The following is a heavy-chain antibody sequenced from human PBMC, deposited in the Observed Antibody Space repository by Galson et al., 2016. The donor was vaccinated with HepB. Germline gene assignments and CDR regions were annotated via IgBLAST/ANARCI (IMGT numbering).Heavy chain of an antibody. CDR2: IIPIFGTT. CDR3: ARTHCDCSNNNCYLPDYYYYGMDV. Sequence: SVKVSCKASGGTFSSYAISWVRQAPGQGLEWMGGIIPIFGTTNYAQKFQGRVTITADKSTSTANMELTSLRSEDTTCYYCARTHCDCSNNNCYLPDYYYYGMDVWGQGTTVTVSS. J-gene: IGHJ6*02. D-gene: IGHD2-2*01. CDR1: GGTFSSYA. V-gene: IGHV1-69*06.